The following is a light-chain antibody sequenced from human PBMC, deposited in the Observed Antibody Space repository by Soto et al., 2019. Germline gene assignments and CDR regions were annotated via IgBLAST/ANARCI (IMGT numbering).Light chain of an antibody. V-gene: IGKV3-20*01. CDR3: QQYGSSPMYS. CDR1: QSVKNNY. J-gene: IGKJ2*03. Sequence: EIVLTQSPGTLTLSPGERATLSCRASQSVKNNYLAWYQQKPGLAPRLLIYGASTRATGIPGRFSGSGSGTGFTLTISRLEPEDFAVYYCQQYGSSPMYSFGQGTKLEMK. CDR2: GAS.